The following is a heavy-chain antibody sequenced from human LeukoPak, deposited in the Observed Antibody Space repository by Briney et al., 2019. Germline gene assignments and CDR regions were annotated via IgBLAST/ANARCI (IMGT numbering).Heavy chain of an antibody. CDR2: FDPEDGET. V-gene: IGHV1-24*01. D-gene: IGHD3-10*01. CDR1: GYTLTELP. Sequence: ASVEVSCKVSGYTLTELPMHWVRQAPGKGLEWMGGFDPEDGETIYAQKFQGRVTMTEDTSTDTAYMELSSLRSEDTAVYYCATMVRGVIIFDYGMDVWGKGTTVTVSS. J-gene: IGHJ6*04. CDR3: ATMVRGVIIFDYGMDV.